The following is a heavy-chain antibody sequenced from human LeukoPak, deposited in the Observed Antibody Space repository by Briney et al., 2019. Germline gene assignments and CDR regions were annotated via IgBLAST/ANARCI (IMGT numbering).Heavy chain of an antibody. J-gene: IGHJ4*02. Sequence: GGSLRLSCAASGFTFSSYGMHWVRQAPGKGLEWVAVIWYDGTNKYYADSVKGRFTISRDKSKNTLDLQMNSLRVEDTAVYYCARDPGPTLVRGVISYFDYWGQGTLVTVSS. CDR1: GFTFSSYG. D-gene: IGHD3-10*01. CDR3: ARDPGPTLVRGVISYFDY. V-gene: IGHV3-33*01. CDR2: IWYDGTNK.